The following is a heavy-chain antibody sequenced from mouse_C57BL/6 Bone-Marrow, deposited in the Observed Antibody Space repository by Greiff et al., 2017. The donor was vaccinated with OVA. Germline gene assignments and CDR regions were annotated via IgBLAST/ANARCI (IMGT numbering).Heavy chain of an antibody. CDR1: GYTFTSYW. V-gene: IGHV1-64*01. CDR2: IHPNSGST. J-gene: IGHJ2*01. CDR3: ARELGLIFDY. Sequence: QVQLQQPGAELVKPGASVKLSCKASGYTFTSYWMHWVKQRPGQGLEWIGMIHPNSGSTNYNAKFKSKATLTVDKSSSTAYMQLSSLTSEDSAVYYCARELGLIFDYWGQGTTLTVSS. D-gene: IGHD1-2*01.